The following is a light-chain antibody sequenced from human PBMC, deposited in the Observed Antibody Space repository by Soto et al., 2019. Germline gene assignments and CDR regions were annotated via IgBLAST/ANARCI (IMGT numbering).Light chain of an antibody. Sequence: QSVLPQPPSASGTPGQRVTISCSGSSSDIGSNYVYWYQQLPGTAPKLLIHRNNQRPSGVPDRFSGSKSGTSASLANSGLRSEDEADYYCAALDDSLSVVVFGGGTKVTVL. V-gene: IGLV1-47*01. CDR2: RNN. CDR1: SSDIGSNY. CDR3: AALDDSLSVVV. J-gene: IGLJ3*02.